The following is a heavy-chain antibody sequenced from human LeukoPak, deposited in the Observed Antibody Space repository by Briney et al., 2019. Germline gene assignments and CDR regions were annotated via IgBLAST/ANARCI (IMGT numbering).Heavy chain of an antibody. CDR1: GYTFNSYA. CDR3: AKDPASGSCFDY. D-gene: IGHD3-10*01. Sequence: PGGSLRLSCTASGYTFNSYAMSWVRQAPGKGLEGVSGISGSGTSTYCADSVKGRCTIPRDNSKNTLYLQMTSLRAEDTALYYCAKDPASGSCFDYWGQGTLVTVSS. V-gene: IGHV3-23*01. J-gene: IGHJ4*02. CDR2: ISGSGTST.